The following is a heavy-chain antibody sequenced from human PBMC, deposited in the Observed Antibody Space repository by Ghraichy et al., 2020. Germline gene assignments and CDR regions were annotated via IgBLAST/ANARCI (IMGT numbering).Heavy chain of an antibody. CDR2: IDPNSGGT. J-gene: IGHJ4*02. D-gene: IGHD6-19*01. CDR3: ATGSGWYSPDY. Sequence: ASVKVSCKASGHTFTGYYVHWVRQAPGQGLEWMGWIDPNSGGTNYAQKFRGRVTMTRDTSISTAYMELSRLRSDDTAVYYCATGSGWYSPDYWGQGTLVTVSS. V-gene: IGHV1-2*02. CDR1: GHTFTGYY.